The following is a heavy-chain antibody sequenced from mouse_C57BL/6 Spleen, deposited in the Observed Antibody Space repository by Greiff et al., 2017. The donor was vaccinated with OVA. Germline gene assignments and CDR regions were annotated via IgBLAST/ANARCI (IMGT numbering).Heavy chain of an antibody. J-gene: IGHJ4*01. CDR2: IRNKANGYTT. V-gene: IGHV7-4*01. Sequence: EVKLVESGGGLVQPGASLRLSCAASGFTFTDYYMSWVRQPPGKAPAWLALIRNKANGYTTEYTASVKGRFTISRDNSQNILYLQMNTLRAEDSATYYCVKEGGIYYGNYYAMDYWGQGTSVTVSS. D-gene: IGHD2-1*01. CDR1: GFTFTDYY. CDR3: VKEGGIYYGNYYAMDY.